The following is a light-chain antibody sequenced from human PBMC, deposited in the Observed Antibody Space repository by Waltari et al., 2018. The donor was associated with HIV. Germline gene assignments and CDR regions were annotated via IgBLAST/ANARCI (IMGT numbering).Light chain of an antibody. CDR3: QQYENWPPIT. Sequence: EVVMTQSPATLSVSPGESATLSCRASQSVTTKLAWYQQKPGQAPRLLIYGASGRAAGIPARFSGSGSGTEFTLTISSLQSEDFAVYYCQQYENWPPITFGQGTRLEIK. J-gene: IGKJ5*01. CDR2: GAS. V-gene: IGKV3-15*01. CDR1: QSVTTK.